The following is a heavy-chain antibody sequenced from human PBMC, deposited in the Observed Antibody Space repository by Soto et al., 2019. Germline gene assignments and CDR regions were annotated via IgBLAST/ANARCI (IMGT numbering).Heavy chain of an antibody. V-gene: IGHV4-4*02. CDR1: GGSISSGSW. CDR3: AICGALGSSSCFDF. Sequence: PSETLSLTCAVSGGSISSGSWWSWVRQPPGKGLECIGELNHSGSTNYNPSLKSRVTISVDTSKNQFSLKLSSVTAADTAVYFCAICGALGSSSCFDFWGQGTLVTVSS. CDR2: LNHSGST. D-gene: IGHD6-13*01. J-gene: IGHJ4*02.